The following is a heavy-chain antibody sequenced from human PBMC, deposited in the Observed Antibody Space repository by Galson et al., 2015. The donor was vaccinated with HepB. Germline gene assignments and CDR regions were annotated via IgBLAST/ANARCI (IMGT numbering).Heavy chain of an antibody. V-gene: IGHV1-2*02. CDR1: GYTFSDYY. CDR3: ARDSSGWNEKNWFDP. D-gene: IGHD6-25*01. J-gene: IGHJ5*02. CDR2: INPNSGGT. Sequence: SVKVSCKASGYTFSDYYIYWVRQAPGQGLEWMGWINPNSGGTNRAQNFQDRVTMTSDTSISTAYMELSSLRFDDTAVYYCARDSSGWNEKNWFDPWGQGSLVIVSS.